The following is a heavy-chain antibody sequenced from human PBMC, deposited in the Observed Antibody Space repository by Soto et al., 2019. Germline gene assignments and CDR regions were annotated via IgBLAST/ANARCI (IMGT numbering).Heavy chain of an antibody. D-gene: IGHD4-17*01. Sequence: XGSLILSCSAAGFLCSTYAMNWVRQAPGKGLDWVSAISDNGGSTYYAESVRGRFTISRDNSINTLYLQMSSLRTEDTAVYYCAHPRGYGVFDAVDIWGQGTLVTVSS. J-gene: IGHJ4*02. CDR2: ISDNGGST. CDR3: AHPRGYGVFDAVDI. CDR1: GFLCSTYA. V-gene: IGHV3-23*01.